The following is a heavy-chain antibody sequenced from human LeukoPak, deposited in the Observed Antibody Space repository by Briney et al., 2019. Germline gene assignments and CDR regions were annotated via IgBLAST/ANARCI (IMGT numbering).Heavy chain of an antibody. V-gene: IGHV3-64*01. CDR1: GFTFSYYA. D-gene: IGHD3-22*01. Sequence: GGSLRLSCAASGFTFSYYAMHWVRQAPGKGLEYVSTISSNGLTTYYGNSVKGRFTVSRDNSKNTLYLQMNSLRAEDTAVYYCAKYYYDSSGYYYDPIYFDYWGQGTLVTVSS. CDR3: AKYYYDSSGYYYDPIYFDY. J-gene: IGHJ4*02. CDR2: ISSNGLTT.